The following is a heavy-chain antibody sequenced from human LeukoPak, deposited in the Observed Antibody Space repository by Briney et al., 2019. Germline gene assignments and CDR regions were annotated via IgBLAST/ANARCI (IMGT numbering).Heavy chain of an antibody. V-gene: IGHV4-38-2*01. CDR2: VYRTGDT. D-gene: IGHD2-2*02. J-gene: IGHJ4*02. CDR1: GDSISSDNC. Sequence: SETLSLTCAVSGDSISSDNCWGWIRQPPGKGLEWIGSVYRTGDTNCNPSLKSRVTISIDTSKNQFSLRLTSVTAADTAVYYCARQYTGIDYWGQGTLVTVSS. CDR3: ARQYTGIDY.